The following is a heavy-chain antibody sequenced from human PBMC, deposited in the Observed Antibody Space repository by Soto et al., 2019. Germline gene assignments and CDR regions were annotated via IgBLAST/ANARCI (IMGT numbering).Heavy chain of an antibody. Sequence: EVQLLDSGGGLVQPGGSLRLSCDASGFTFRNYAMNWVRQAPGKGLDWVSAISGSGGSTYYADSVKGRFTISRNNSQNTQYPHMSSLRAEDAAVYYCAKGPLGSGYDGDFWGEGTLVTATS. V-gene: IGHV3-23*01. D-gene: IGHD5-12*01. J-gene: IGHJ4*02. CDR1: GFTFRNYA. CDR3: AKGPLGSGYDGDF. CDR2: ISGSGGST.